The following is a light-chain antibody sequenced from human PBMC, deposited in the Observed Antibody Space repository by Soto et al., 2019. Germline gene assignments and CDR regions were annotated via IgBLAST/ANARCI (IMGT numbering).Light chain of an antibody. V-gene: IGLV2-23*01. CDR3: CSYAGRATLEVL. Sequence: QSALTQPASVSGSPGQSITISCTGASSDVVSYYLVSWYQQYPGKAPKLIIYEGTRRPSGVSDRFSGSNSGNSASLTISGLQAEDEADYYCCSYAGRATLEVLFGGGTKVTGL. CDR2: EGT. J-gene: IGLJ2*01. CDR1: SSDVVSYYL.